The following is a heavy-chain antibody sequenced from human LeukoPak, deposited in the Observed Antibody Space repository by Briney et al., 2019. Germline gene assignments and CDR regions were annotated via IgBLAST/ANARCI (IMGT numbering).Heavy chain of an antibody. CDR2: INPNSGGT. Sequence: ASVKVSCKASGYTFTGYYMHWVRQAPGPGLEWMGWINPNSGGTNYAQKFQGRVTMTRDTSISTAYMELSRLRSDDTAVYYCARPLGSQGSYPLYNYWGQGTLVTVSS. CDR1: GYTFTGYY. V-gene: IGHV1-2*02. J-gene: IGHJ4*02. D-gene: IGHD3-16*01. CDR3: ARPLGSQGSYPLYNY.